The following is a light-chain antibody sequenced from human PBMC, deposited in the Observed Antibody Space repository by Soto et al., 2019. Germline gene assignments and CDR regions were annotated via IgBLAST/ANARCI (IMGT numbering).Light chain of an antibody. J-gene: IGKJ1*01. V-gene: IGKV3-20*01. CDR1: QSVTY. CDR2: GAS. Sequence: EIVLTQSPGTLSLSPGDRATLSCRASQSVTYLVWYQQKPGQAPRLLIYGASSRATGIPDRFSGSGSGTDFTLTISRLEPEDFAVYYCQHYGSSPWTFGQGTKVEIK. CDR3: QHYGSSPWT.